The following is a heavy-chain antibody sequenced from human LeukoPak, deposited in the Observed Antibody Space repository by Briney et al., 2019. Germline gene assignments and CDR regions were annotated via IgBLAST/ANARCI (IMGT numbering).Heavy chain of an antibody. Sequence: GGSLRLSCAASGFTFSSYGMHWVRQAPGKGLEWVAFIRYDGSNKYYADSVKGRFTISRDNSKNTLYLQMNSLRAEDTAVYYCARDFPRDYDFWSGYHDYWGQGTLVTVSS. D-gene: IGHD3-3*01. CDR1: GFTFSSYG. CDR3: ARDFPRDYDFWSGYHDY. CDR2: IRYDGSNK. V-gene: IGHV3-30*02. J-gene: IGHJ4*02.